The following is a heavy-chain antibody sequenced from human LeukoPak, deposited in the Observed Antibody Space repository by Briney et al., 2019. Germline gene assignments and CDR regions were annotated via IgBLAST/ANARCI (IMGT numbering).Heavy chain of an antibody. CDR2: IWHDGSNE. V-gene: IGHV3-33*01. D-gene: IGHD6-19*01. CDR1: GFTFSAYG. J-gene: IGHJ4*02. Sequence: GTSLRLSCAASGFTFSAYGMHWVRQAPGKGPEWVALIWHDGSNENYADSVRGRFTISRDNSKNTLYLQINSQRADDTAVYYCARWSQYSGGGWYQLDYWGQGTRVTVSS. CDR3: ARWSQYSGGGWYQLDY.